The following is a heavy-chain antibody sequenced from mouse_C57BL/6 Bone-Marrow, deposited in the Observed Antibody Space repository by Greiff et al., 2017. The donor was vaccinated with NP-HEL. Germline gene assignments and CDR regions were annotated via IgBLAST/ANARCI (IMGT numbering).Heavy chain of an antibody. V-gene: IGHV1-5*01. CDR3: TNLYYQGFDY. D-gene: IGHD2-1*01. CDR2: IYPGNSDT. Sequence: EVKVVESGTVLARPGASVKMSCKTSGYTFTSYWMHWVKQRPGQGLEWIGAIYPGNSDTSYNQKFKGKAKLTAVTSASTAYMELSSLTNEDSAVYYCTNLYYQGFDYWGQGTTLTVSS. CDR1: GYTFTSYW. J-gene: IGHJ2*01.